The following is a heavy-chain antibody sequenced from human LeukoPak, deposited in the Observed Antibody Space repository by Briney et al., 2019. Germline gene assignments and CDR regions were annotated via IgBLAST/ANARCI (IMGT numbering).Heavy chain of an antibody. D-gene: IGHD5-12*01. V-gene: IGHV3-23*01. CDR2: ISDPHSGSET. CDR3: TTHLRNHFDY. CDR1: GXTFSSYT. Sequence: GGSLRLSWAASGXTFSSYTMNWVRQALGQGLEWVSTISDPHSGSETHYADSVQGRFTISRDDSQNMVYLQMDSLRAEDTAVYYCTTHLRNHFDYWGQGTQVTVSS. J-gene: IGHJ4*02.